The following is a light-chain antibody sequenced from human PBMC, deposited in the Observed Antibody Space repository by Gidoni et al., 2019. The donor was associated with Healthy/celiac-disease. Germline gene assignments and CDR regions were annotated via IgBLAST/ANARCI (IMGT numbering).Light chain of an antibody. CDR1: SSAVGGHNY. V-gene: IGLV2-11*01. Sequence: QSALTQPRSVSGSPGQSVTISCTGTSSAVGGHNYVSWSQQHSGKAPKLMIYDVSKRPSGVPDRFSVSKSGNTASLTISGLQAEDEADYYCCSYAGSYTLNVVGTGTKVTVL. CDR2: DVS. CDR3: CSYAGSYTLNV. J-gene: IGLJ1*01.